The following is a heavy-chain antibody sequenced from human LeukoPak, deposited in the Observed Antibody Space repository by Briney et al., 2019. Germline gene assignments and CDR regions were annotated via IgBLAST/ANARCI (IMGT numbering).Heavy chain of an antibody. D-gene: IGHD3-22*01. CDR1: GFTFSSYW. CDR2: IKQDGSEK. V-gene: IGHV3-7*03. Sequence: PGGSLRLSCAASGFTFSSYWMSWVRQAPGKGLEWVANIKQDGSEKYYVDSVKGRFTISRDNAKNSLYLQMNSLRAEDTAVYYCAKDVYDSSGYYYPDYYYYMDVWGKGTTVTVSS. CDR3: AKDVYDSSGYYYPDYYYYMDV. J-gene: IGHJ6*03.